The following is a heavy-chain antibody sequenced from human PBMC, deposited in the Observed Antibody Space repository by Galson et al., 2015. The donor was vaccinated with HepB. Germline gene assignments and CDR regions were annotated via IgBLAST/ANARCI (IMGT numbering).Heavy chain of an antibody. J-gene: IGHJ4*02. Sequence: SLRLSCAASGFTFSSYEMNWVRQAPGKGLEWVSYISKSGWTTYYADSVKGRFTLSRDNAKNSLYLQMNRLRAEDTAVYYCARDPGIAAAGTNVDYWGQGILVTVSS. CDR1: GFTFSSYE. D-gene: IGHD6-13*01. V-gene: IGHV3-48*03. CDR2: ISKSGWTT. CDR3: ARDPGIAAAGTNVDY.